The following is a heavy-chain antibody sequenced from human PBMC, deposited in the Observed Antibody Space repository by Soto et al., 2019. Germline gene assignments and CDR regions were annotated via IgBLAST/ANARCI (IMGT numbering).Heavy chain of an antibody. J-gene: IGHJ5*02. Sequence: PGGSLRLSCEASGFTFRNYKMNWVRQAPGKGLEWVSQISIGSSSMDYADSVKGRFTISRDNAKNSLYLQMNSLRDEDTAVYYCARGFYGSGSFRPGQQENWFDPWGQGTLVTVSS. V-gene: IGHV3-48*02. D-gene: IGHD3-10*01. CDR2: ISIGSSSM. CDR1: GFTFRNYK. CDR3: ARGFYGSGSFRPGQQENWFDP.